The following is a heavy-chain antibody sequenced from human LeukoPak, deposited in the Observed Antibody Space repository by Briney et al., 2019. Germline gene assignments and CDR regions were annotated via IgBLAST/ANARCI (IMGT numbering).Heavy chain of an antibody. V-gene: IGHV1-46*01. CDR1: GYTFTSYY. Sequence: ASVKVSCKASGYTFTSYYMHWVRQAPGQGLEWMGIINPSGGSTSYAQKFQGRVTMTRDTSTSTVYMELSSLRSEDTAVYYCSKADIANPDFDYWRQRTLVTVSS. CDR2: INPSGGST. J-gene: IGHJ4*02. CDR3: SKADIANPDFDY. D-gene: IGHD5-12*01.